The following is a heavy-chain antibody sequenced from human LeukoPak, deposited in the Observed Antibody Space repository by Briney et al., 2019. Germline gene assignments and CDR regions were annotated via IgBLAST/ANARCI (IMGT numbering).Heavy chain of an antibody. CDR2: ISTMSNYI. D-gene: IGHD5-12*01. Sequence: GGSLRLSCAASGFTLSSYAMSWVRQAPGKGLEWVSSISTMSNYIFYGDSVKGRFTISRDNAKNSVYLQMNSLRPEDTAVYYCARDRLGGLDLWGQGTLVTVSS. V-gene: IGHV3-21*01. J-gene: IGHJ5*02. CDR3: ARDRLGGLDL. CDR1: GFTLSSYA.